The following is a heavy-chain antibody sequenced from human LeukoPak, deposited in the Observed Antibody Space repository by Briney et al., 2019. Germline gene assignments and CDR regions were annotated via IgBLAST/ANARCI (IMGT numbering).Heavy chain of an antibody. V-gene: IGHV3-21*06. J-gene: IGHJ4*02. CDR2: VSNSGDYI. CDR1: GFTFSSYR. CDR3: ARALIGYYFDY. D-gene: IGHD2-8*01. Sequence: ARCLSLSCAASGFTFSSYRMNWVRQAAGEGLGWVSSVSNSGDYIHYADSVKGRFTISRDNSKNSLYLQMNSLRAEDTAVYYCARALIGYYFDYWGQGTLVTVSS.